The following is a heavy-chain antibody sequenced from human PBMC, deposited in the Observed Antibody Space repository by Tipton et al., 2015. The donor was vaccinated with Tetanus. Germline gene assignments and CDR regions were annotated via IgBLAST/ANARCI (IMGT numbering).Heavy chain of an antibody. CDR1: GYTFTAYY. D-gene: IGHD2-21*01. Sequence: QLVQSGAEVKKPGASVKVSCKASGYTFTAYYVHWVRQAPGQGLEWVGMINPSRGSTSYAQKFQGRITLTRVTSTNTVYMEFNSLRSDDTAVYYCRKAVMYFDLWGRGTLVTVSS. CDR2: INPSRGST. V-gene: IGHV1-46*01. J-gene: IGHJ2*01. CDR3: RKAVMYFDL.